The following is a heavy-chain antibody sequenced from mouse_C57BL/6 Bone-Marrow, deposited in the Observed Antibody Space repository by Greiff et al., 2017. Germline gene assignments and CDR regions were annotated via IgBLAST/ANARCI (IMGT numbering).Heavy chain of an antibody. CDR3: ARRGDGRDWYFDV. Sequence: EVHLVDSGGDLVKPGGSLKLSCAASGFTFSSYGMSWVRQTPDKRLEWVATISSGGSYTYYPDRVKGRFTISRDNAKNTLYLQMSSLKSEDTAMYYCARRGDGRDWYFDVWGTGTTVTVSS. J-gene: IGHJ1*03. CDR1: GFTFSSYG. V-gene: IGHV5-6*01. CDR2: ISSGGSYT.